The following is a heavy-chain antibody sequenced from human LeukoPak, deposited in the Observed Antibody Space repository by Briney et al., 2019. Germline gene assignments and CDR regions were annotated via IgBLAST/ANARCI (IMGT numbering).Heavy chain of an antibody. Sequence: GGALRLSCAASGFIFSSYAMSWVRQAPGKGLEWVSAISGSGGSTYYADSVKGRFTISRDNSKNTLYLQMNSLRAEDTAVYYCAKARGLTGYLFDYWGQGTLVTVSS. V-gene: IGHV3-23*01. CDR2: ISGSGGST. CDR1: GFIFSSYA. CDR3: AKARGLTGYLFDY. J-gene: IGHJ4*02. D-gene: IGHD3-9*01.